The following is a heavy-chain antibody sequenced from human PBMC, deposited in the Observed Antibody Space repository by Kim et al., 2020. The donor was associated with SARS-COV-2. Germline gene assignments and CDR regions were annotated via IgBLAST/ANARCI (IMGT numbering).Heavy chain of an antibody. J-gene: IGHJ3*01. V-gene: IGHV3-30-3*01. CDR1: GFSFKTYA. CDR2: FSYHGDNK. CDR3: ARSSDITGFYYDDSLDV. D-gene: IGHD3-16*01. Sequence: GGSLRLSCTASGFSFKTYAMNWVRQAPGKGLEWVAVFSYHGDNKYHLESVQGRFTISRDNSKNTLYLQMDTLRPEDTATYYCARSSDITGFYYDDSLDVWGQWTMVTVSS.